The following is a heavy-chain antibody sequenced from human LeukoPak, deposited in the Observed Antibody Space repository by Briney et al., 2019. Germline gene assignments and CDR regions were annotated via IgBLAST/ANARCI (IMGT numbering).Heavy chain of an antibody. D-gene: IGHD4-17*01. Sequence: GASVKVSCKASGYTFTSYDINWVRRATGQGREWMGWMNPNSGNTGYAQKFQGRVTMTRNTSISTAYMELSSLRSEDTAVYYCANDYGDYIMGYWGQGTPVTVSS. CDR2: MNPNSGNT. CDR3: ANDYGDYIMGY. CDR1: GYTFTSYD. J-gene: IGHJ4*02. V-gene: IGHV1-8*01.